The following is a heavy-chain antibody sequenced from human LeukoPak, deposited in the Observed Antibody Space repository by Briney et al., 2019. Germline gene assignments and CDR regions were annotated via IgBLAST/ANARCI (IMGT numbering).Heavy chain of an antibody. Sequence: ASVEVSCKASRYTFTAYYMHWVRQAPGQGLEWMGWINANSGGTNYAQKFQGRVTMTRDTSISTAYMELSRLTSDDTAVYYCARDRYCSGGSCYRWFDPWGQGTLVTVSS. J-gene: IGHJ5*02. CDR1: RYTFTAYY. CDR3: ARDRYCSGGSCYRWFDP. D-gene: IGHD2-15*01. CDR2: INANSGGT. V-gene: IGHV1-2*02.